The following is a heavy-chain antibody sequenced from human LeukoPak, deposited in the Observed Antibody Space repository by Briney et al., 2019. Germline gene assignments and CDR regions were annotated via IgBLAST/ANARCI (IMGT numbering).Heavy chain of an antibody. J-gene: IGHJ4*02. CDR3: AKERSGVSDY. CDR2: IDANGNT. D-gene: IGHD2-8*01. Sequence: SETLSLTCTVSGVSISPYYWTWIRQPAGKGLEWIGRIDANGNTNYNPSLKSRVTISVDTSKNQFSLRLTSVTAADTAVYFCAKERSGVSDYWGQGTLVTVSS. CDR1: GVSISPYY. V-gene: IGHV4-4*07.